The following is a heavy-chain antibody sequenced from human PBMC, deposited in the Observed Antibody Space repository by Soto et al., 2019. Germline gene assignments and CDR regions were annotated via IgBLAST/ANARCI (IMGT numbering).Heavy chain of an antibody. Sequence: SETLSLTCTVSGGSISSRGYYWSWIRQHPGKGLEWIGYIYYSGSTYYNPSLKSRVTISVDTSKNQFSLKLSSVTAADTAMYYCARVSDTYYYFGMDVWGQGTTVTVSS. CDR1: GGSISSRGYY. CDR2: IYYSGST. CDR3: ARVSDTYYYFGMDV. J-gene: IGHJ6*02. V-gene: IGHV4-31*03.